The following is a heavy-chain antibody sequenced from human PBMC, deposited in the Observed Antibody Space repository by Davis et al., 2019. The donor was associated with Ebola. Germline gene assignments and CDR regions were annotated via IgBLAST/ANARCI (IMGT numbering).Heavy chain of an antibody. J-gene: IGHJ6*02. CDR2: ITNDGTRT. V-gene: IGHV3-74*01. CDR3: ARGGETVTGTASHGMDV. CDR1: GFIFSDYW. D-gene: IGHD1-14*01. Sequence: GESLKISCAASGFIFSDYWMNWVRQTPGKGLVWVSRITNDGTRTSYADSVQGRFTISRDNSKNTLYLQMDSLTAEDTAVYYCARGGETVTGTASHGMDVWGQGTTVTVSS.